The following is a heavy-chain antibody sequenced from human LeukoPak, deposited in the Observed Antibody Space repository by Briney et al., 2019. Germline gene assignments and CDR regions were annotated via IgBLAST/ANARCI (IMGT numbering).Heavy chain of an antibody. CDR3: ARAYYDFWSGFFFYYYGLDV. V-gene: IGHV1-8*01. J-gene: IGHJ6*02. CDR1: GYGFTKQD. CDR2: VNLKRGDT. D-gene: IGHD3-3*01. Sequence: AAVTVSCTASGYGFTKQDIQGVGQAAGQGGEGLGWVNLKRGDTVLAQHFQGRVPMTRNTAISTAYMELTSLRSDDPAVYYCARAYYDFWSGFFFYYYGLDVWGQGTTVTVSS.